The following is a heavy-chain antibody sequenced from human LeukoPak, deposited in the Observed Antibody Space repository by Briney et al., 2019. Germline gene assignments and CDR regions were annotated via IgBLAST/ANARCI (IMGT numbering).Heavy chain of an antibody. CDR2: ISGSGGST. CDR1: GFTFSSYA. V-gene: IGHV3-23*01. J-gene: IGHJ1*01. D-gene: IGHD3-22*01. Sequence: GGSLRLPCAASGFTFSSYAMSWVRQAPGKGLEWVSAISGSGGSTYYADSVKGRFTISRDNSKNTLYLQMNSLRAEDTAVYYCADYYYDSSGYYPEYFQHWGQGTLVTVSS. CDR3: ADYYYDSSGYYPEYFQH.